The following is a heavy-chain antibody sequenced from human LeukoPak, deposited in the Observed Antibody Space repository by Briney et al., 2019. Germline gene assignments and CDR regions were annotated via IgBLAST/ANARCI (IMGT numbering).Heavy chain of an antibody. CDR3: ARGTIAAPGTDY. CDR1: GFTFSGYC. V-gene: IGHV3-7*01. D-gene: IGHD6-13*01. J-gene: IGHJ4*02. CDR2: LKQDGSEK. Sequence: GGSLRLSCAASGFTFSGYCMHWVRQAPGKGLEWVANLKQDGSEKHFADSVKGRFTISRDNAKNSLYLQMNSLRAEDTAMYYCARGTIAAPGTDYWGQGTLVTVSS.